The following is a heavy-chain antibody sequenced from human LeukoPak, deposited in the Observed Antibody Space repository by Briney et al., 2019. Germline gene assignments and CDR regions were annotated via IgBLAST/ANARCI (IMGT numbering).Heavy chain of an antibody. J-gene: IGHJ4*02. CDR1: GFTFSTYV. V-gene: IGHV3-23*01. Sequence: PGGSLRLSCVTSGFTFSTYVMSWVRKFPGKGLEWLSSIGTSGATTTYADSVKGRFTISRDNSENTLYLQMNSLRVEDTAEYYCARIEPCDYWGQGTLVTVSS. CDR3: ARIEPCDY. CDR2: IGTSGATT.